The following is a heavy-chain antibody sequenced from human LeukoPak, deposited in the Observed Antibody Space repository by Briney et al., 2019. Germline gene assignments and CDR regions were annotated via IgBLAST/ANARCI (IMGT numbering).Heavy chain of an antibody. CDR2: IYYSGST. D-gene: IGHD2-2*01. CDR1: GGSISSSSYY. CDR3: ARLAGDCSSTSCYRYGMDV. V-gene: IGHV4-39*01. J-gene: IGHJ6*02. Sequence: PSETLSLTCTVSGGSISSSSYYWGWIRQPPGKGLEWIGSIYYSGSTYYNPSLKSRVTISVDTSKNQFSLKLSSVTAADTAVYYCARLAGDCSSTSCYRYGMDVWGQGTTVTVSS.